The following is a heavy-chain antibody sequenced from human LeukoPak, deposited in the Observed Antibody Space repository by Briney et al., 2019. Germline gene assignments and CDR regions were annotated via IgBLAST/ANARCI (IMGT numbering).Heavy chain of an antibody. Sequence: GGSLRLSCVGSAFTFSTYWMAWVRQAPGKGLEWVANIYQDGGEKYYVDSVRGRFTISRDNAKNTLYLQMNSLRAEDTAVYFCASERPSSSWYDYWGQGTLVTVSS. D-gene: IGHD6-13*01. V-gene: IGHV3-7*01. J-gene: IGHJ4*02. CDR3: ASERPSSSWYDY. CDR2: IYQDGGEK. CDR1: AFTFSTYW.